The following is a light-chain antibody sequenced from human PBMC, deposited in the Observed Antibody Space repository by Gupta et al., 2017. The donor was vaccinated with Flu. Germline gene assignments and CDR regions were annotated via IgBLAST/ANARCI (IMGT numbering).Light chain of an antibody. J-gene: IGLJ1*01. Sequence: QSALTHPPSVAGAAGQRATISCPGSSSNIGTDSDVHWYQQLPGAAPTVLIFFDNNRPSGVPERFSASKSGATASLAITGLQTEYEADYYCQSYDSSLTAYVFGTGTRVTVL. V-gene: IGLV1-40*03. CDR3: QSYDSSLTAYV. CDR1: SSNIGTDSD. CDR2: FDN.